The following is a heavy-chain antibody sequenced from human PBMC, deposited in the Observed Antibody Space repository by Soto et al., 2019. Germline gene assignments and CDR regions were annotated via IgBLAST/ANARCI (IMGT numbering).Heavy chain of an antibody. Sequence: ASVKVSCKASGYTFTGYYMHWVRQAPGQGLEWMGWINPNSGGTNYAQKFRGRVTMTRDTSISTAYMELSRLRSDDTAVYYCARDSGYDLFAFDIWGQGSMVTVSS. CDR3: ARDSGYDLFAFDI. J-gene: IGHJ3*02. CDR1: GYTFTGYY. D-gene: IGHD5-12*01. CDR2: INPNSGGT. V-gene: IGHV1-2*02.